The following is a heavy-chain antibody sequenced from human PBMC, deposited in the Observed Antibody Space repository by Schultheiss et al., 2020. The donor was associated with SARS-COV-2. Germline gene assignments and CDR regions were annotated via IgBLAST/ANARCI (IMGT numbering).Heavy chain of an antibody. CDR1: GFTFSDYY. V-gene: IGHV3-23*01. CDR2: ISGSGGST. CDR3: ASISGSYYGMDV. Sequence: GESLKISCAASGFTFSDYYMSWIRQAPGKGLEWVSAISGSGGSTYYADSVKGRFTISRDNSKNTLYLQMNSLRAEDTAVYYCASISGSYYGMDVWGQGTTVTVSS. J-gene: IGHJ6*02. D-gene: IGHD1-26*01.